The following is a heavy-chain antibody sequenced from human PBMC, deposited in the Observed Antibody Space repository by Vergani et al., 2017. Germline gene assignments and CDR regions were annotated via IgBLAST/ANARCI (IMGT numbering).Heavy chain of an antibody. J-gene: IGHJ4*02. CDR2: INPIDSKI. CDR3: TKHVPCGDGACLPFGH. Sequence: EVMLVQSGAEVKKPGESLKISCKYSESSFISNEIAWVRQMSGKGLQWMGNINPIDSKIAYSPSFQGQAIMSLDKSITTAYLQWRSLKASDTAIYYCTKHVPCGDGACLPFGHWGQGTQVTVSS. D-gene: IGHD2-21*01. CDR1: ESSFISNE. V-gene: IGHV5-51*01.